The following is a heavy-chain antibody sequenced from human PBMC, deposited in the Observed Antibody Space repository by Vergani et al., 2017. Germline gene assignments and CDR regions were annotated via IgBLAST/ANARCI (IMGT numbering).Heavy chain of an antibody. CDR1: GYSITNYW. J-gene: IGHJ3*01. CDR2: IYPGDSEV. CDR3: ASGGHGSENGGALQL. D-gene: IGHD3-10*01. Sequence: EVQLVQSGAEVKKPGESLKISCQGSGYSITNYWIAWVRQRPGKGLEWMGIIYPGDSEVKSNPTFRGQVIFSVDTSVNTAYLQWRSLQASDTATYSCASGGHGSENGGALQLWGQGTNITVSS. V-gene: IGHV5-51*03.